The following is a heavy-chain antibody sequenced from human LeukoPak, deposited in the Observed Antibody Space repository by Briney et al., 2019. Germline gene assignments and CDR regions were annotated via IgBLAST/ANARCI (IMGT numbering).Heavy chain of an antibody. D-gene: IGHD6-13*01. CDR3: ASGPYPAAGTDHQFDY. CDR2: IYYSGST. J-gene: IGHJ4*02. CDR1: GASFSSYY. Sequence: SETLSLTCTVSGASFSSYYWSWIRQPPGKGLEWIGYIYYSGSTHYNPSLKSRVTISVDTSKNQFSLRLSSMTAADTAVYYCASGPYPAAGTDHQFDYWGQGTLVTVSS. V-gene: IGHV4-59*01.